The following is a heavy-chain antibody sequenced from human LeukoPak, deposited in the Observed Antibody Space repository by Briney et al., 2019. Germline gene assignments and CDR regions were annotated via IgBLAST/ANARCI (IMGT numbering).Heavy chain of an antibody. J-gene: IGHJ4*02. CDR1: GFTFSSYN. CDR2: ISSCSSTI. V-gene: IGHV3-48*02. Sequence: GGSLRLSCAASGFTFSSYNMNWVRQAPGKGLEWVSDISSCSSTIYFADSVKGRFTISRDNAKNSLYLQMNSLRDEDTAVYYCARLEYYYVSGNYYKLFDYWGQGTLVTVSS. D-gene: IGHD3-10*01. CDR3: ARLEYYYVSGNYYKLFDY.